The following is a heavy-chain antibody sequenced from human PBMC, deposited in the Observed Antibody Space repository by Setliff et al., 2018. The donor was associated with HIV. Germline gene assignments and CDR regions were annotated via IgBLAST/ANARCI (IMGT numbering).Heavy chain of an antibody. CDR3: AGGGGTSFDY. CDR2: IYYSGST. V-gene: IGHV4-59*11. J-gene: IGHJ4*02. D-gene: IGHD3-16*01. CDR1: DVSISSHY. Sequence: SETLSLTCSVSDVSISSHYWSWIRQPPGKGLEWIGYIYYSGSTNYNPSLKSRVAMSVDTSKNQFSLMLSSVTAADTAVYYCAGGGGTSFDYWGQGTLVTVSS.